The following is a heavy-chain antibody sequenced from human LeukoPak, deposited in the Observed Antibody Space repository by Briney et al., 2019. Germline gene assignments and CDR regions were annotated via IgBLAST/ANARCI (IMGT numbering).Heavy chain of an antibody. Sequence: GGSLRLSCAASGFTFSSYWMSWVRQAPGKGLEWVANIKQDGSEKYYVDSVKGRFTISRDNAKNSLYLQMNSLRAEDTAVYYCARRSTDCSSTSCYDFYYYYYMDVWGKGTTVTVSS. J-gene: IGHJ6*03. D-gene: IGHD2-2*01. V-gene: IGHV3-7*01. CDR3: ARRSTDCSSTSCYDFYYYYYMDV. CDR1: GFTFSSYW. CDR2: IKQDGSEK.